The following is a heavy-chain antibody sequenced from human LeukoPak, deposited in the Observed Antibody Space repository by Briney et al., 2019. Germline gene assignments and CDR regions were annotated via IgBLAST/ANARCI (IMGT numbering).Heavy chain of an antibody. D-gene: IGHD3-3*01. CDR2: VHLDGRT. Sequence: PSETLSLTCGVSGGSISSTYWWTWVRQPPGKGLEWIGEVHLDGRTNYNPSLESRLTMSVDLSENHISLKLTSVTAADTAVYYCAREGGFYRPLDYSGQGTLVTVSS. CDR1: GGSISSTYW. CDR3: AREGGFYRPLDY. V-gene: IGHV4-4*02. J-gene: IGHJ4*02.